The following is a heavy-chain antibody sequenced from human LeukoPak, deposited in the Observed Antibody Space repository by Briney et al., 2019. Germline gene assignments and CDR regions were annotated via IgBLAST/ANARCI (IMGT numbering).Heavy chain of an antibody. J-gene: IGHJ4*02. CDR3: AKGPISGSYLFDY. D-gene: IGHD1-26*01. Sequence: PGGSLRLSCAASGFTFSSYGMHWVRQAPGKGLEWVAVKSYDGSNKYYADSVKGRFTISRDNSKNTLYLQMNSLRAEDTAVYYCAKGPISGSYLFDYWGQGTLVTVSS. CDR2: KSYDGSNK. V-gene: IGHV3-30*18. CDR1: GFTFSSYG.